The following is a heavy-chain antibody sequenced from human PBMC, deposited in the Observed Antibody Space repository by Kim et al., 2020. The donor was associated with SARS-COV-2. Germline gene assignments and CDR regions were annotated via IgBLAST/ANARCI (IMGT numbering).Heavy chain of an antibody. J-gene: IGHJ4*02. CDR3: ARAYMSGSYFFDY. CDR1: GLTVSSNY. Sequence: GGSLRLSCAASGLTVSSNYMTWVRQAPGKGLEWVSVIYSDGRTNYADSLRGRFTISRDNSKNSVFLQVENLRVEDTAVYYCARAYMSGSYFFDYWVQGAL. V-gene: IGHV3-53*01. D-gene: IGHD1-26*01. CDR2: IYSDGRT.